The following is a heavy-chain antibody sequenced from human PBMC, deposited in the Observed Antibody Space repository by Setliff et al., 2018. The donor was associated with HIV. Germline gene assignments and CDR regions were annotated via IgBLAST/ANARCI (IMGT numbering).Heavy chain of an antibody. CDR1: GGSISSYY. CDR2: IYYSGSS. J-gene: IGHJ5*02. V-gene: IGHV4-59*01. D-gene: IGHD5-12*01. CDR3: ARGDYPLSTVATIKGVVWFDP. Sequence: SETLSLTCTVSGGSISSYYWSVFRQPPGKGLEWIGYIYYSGSSNYNPSLTSRVTISVDTSKHQFSLKLSSVTAADTAVYYCARGDYPLSTVATIKGVVWFDPWGQGTLVTVSS.